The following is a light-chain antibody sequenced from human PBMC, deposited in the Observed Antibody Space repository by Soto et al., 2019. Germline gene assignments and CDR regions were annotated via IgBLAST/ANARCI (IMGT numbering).Light chain of an antibody. V-gene: IGLV1-47*02. J-gene: IGLJ3*02. CDR3: EAWDDSLSGWV. CDR1: SSNIGGNY. Sequence: QLVLTQPPPASGTPGQRVTISCSGSSSNIGGNYVFWYQQLPGTAPKLLIHSDDQRPSGVPDRFSGSKSGTSASLTISGLRSEDEADYYCEAWDDSLSGWVFGGGTKLTVL. CDR2: SDD.